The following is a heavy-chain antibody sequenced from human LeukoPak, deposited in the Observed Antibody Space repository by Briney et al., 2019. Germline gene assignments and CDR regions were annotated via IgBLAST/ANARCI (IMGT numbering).Heavy chain of an antibody. CDR2: INHSGST. D-gene: IGHD5-12*01. CDR1: GGSFSGYY. V-gene: IGHV4-34*01. CDR3: ARGRRLRLLGGYYFDY. Sequence: PSETLSLTCAVYGGSFSGYYWSWIRQPPGRGLEWIGEINHSGSTNYNPSLKSRVTISVDTSKNQFSLKLSSVTAADTAVYYCARGRRLRLLGGYYFDYWGQGTLVTVSS. J-gene: IGHJ4*02.